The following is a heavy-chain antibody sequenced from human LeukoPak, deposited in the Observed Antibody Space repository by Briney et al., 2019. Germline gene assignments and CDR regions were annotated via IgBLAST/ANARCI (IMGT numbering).Heavy chain of an antibody. Sequence: ASVKVSCKASGYTFITYYMHWVRQAPGQGLEWLGIINPSGGSTSYAQKFQGRVTITRDTSTSTVYMEVSSLRSEDTAVYYCARDRHGSGTYNYYGMDVWGQGTTVTVSS. CDR2: INPSGGST. V-gene: IGHV1-46*01. CDR3: ARDRHGSGTYNYYGMDV. D-gene: IGHD3-10*01. CDR1: GYTFITYY. J-gene: IGHJ6*02.